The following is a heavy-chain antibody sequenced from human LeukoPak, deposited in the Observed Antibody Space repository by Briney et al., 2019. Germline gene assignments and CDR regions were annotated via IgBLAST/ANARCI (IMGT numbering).Heavy chain of an antibody. V-gene: IGHV4-61*02. J-gene: IGHJ6*03. CDR1: GGSTSSGDYY. CDR3: AKVGSSGGSCYPTRCYYMDV. CDR2: IHTSGST. D-gene: IGHD2-15*01. Sequence: PSETLSLTCIVSGGSTSSGDYYCSWIRQPAGKGLEWIGRIHTSGSTNYNPSLKSRVTMSVDTSQNQFSLKVSSVTAADTAVYYCAKVGSSGGSCYPTRCYYMDVWGKGTTVTVSS.